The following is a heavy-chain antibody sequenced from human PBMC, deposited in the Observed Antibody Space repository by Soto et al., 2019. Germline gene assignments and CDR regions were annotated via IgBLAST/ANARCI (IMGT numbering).Heavy chain of an antibody. D-gene: IGHD3-16*01. J-gene: IGHJ6*02. Sequence: EVQLVESGGGLVQPGGSLRLSCAASGFTFSSYWMHWVRQAPGKGLVWVSRINSDGSSTSYADSAKGRFTISRDNAKNTLYLQMNSLRAEDTAVYYCARGLKGYYGVDVWGQGTTVTVSS. CDR3: ARGLKGYYGVDV. CDR2: INSDGSST. CDR1: GFTFSSYW. V-gene: IGHV3-74*01.